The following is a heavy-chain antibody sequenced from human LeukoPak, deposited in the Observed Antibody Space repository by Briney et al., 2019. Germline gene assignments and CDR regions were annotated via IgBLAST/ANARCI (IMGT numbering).Heavy chain of an antibody. CDR1: GFTFSSFG. CDR2: ISDNGGSI. V-gene: IGHV3-23*01. CDR3: ASGLRGDLDY. J-gene: IGHJ4*02. D-gene: IGHD3-10*01. Sequence: PGGSLRLSCAASGFTFSSFGMTWVRQAPGKGLEWVSAISDNGGSIFYADSVKGRFTISRDNSKNSLYLQMNSLRAEDTAVYYCASGLRGDLDYWGQGTLVTVSS.